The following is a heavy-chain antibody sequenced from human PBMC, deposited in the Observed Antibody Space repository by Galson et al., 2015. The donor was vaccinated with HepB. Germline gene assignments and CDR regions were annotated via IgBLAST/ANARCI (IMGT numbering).Heavy chain of an antibody. V-gene: IGHV3-23*01. CDR2: ISSSSVDT. Sequence: SLRLSCAASGLTFSRYSMSWVRQTPGKGLEWVSAISSSSVDTYYADSVKGRFTITRDNSKNTLYLQMNSLIAEDTAVYFCAKDPPNEYSASWGQGTLVTVSS. D-gene: IGHD2-15*01. J-gene: IGHJ5*02. CDR3: AKDPPNEYSAS. CDR1: GLTFSRYS.